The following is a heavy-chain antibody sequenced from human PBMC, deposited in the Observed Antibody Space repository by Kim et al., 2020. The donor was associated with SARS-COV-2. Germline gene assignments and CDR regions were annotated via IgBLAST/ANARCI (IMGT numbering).Heavy chain of an antibody. CDR3: ARDLEGYGDYVRYYFDY. V-gene: IGHV1-46*01. CDR1: GYTFTSYY. J-gene: IGHJ4*02. Sequence: ASVKVSCKASGYTFTSYYMHWVRQAPGQGLEWMGIINPSGGSTSYAQKFQGRVTMTRDTSTSTVYMELSSLRSEDTAVYYCARDLEGYGDYVRYYFDYWGQGTLVTVSS. D-gene: IGHD4-17*01. CDR2: INPSGGST.